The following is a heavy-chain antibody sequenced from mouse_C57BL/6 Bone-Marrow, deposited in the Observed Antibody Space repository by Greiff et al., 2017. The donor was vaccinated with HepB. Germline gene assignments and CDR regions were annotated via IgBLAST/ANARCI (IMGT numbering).Heavy chain of an antibody. CDR1: GFTFSDFY. D-gene: IGHD1-1*01. V-gene: IGHV7-1*01. CDR3: ARATVGYFDV. J-gene: IGHJ1*03. CDR2: SRNKANDYTT. Sequence: EVKVVESGGGLVQSGRSLRLSCATSGFTFSDFYMEWVRQAPGKGLEWIAASRNKANDYTTEYSASVKGRFIVSRDTSQSILYLQMNALRAEDTAIYYCARATVGYFDVWGTGTTVTVSS.